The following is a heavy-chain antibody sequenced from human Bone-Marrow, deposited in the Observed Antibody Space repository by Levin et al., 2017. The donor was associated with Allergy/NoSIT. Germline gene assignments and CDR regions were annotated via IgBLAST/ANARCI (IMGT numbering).Heavy chain of an antibody. D-gene: IGHD3/OR15-3a*01. V-gene: IGHV3-30*18. J-gene: IGHJ4*02. CDR2: ISYDGNDR. CDR1: GFIFDRFG. CDR3: AKWLLSGTGYLSDY. Sequence: GESLKISCAASGFIFDRFGMHWVRQAPGKGLEWVAVISYDGNDRDYADSVKGRFTISRDNSENTLYLQMNSLKSEDTAVYYCAKWLLSGTGYLSDYWGQGTLVTVSS.